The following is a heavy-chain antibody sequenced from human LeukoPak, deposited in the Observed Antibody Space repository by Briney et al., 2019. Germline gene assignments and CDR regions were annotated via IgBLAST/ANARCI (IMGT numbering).Heavy chain of an antibody. Sequence: GRCLRLSRIVAGLTSGVYSTSSVCAGPQERRGWVGFIRSNAYGGTTEYAASVRGRFTISRDDSKTIAYLLMNSLKTEDTAVYYCTRAPAAMGPDYWGQGTLVTVSS. V-gene: IGHV3-49*04. CDR2: IRSNAYGGTT. CDR1: GLTSGVYS. D-gene: IGHD2-2*01. CDR3: TRAPAAMGPDY. J-gene: IGHJ4*02.